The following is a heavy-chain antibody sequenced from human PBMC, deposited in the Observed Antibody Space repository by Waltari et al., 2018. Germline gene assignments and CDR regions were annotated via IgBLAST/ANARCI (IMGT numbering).Heavy chain of an antibody. J-gene: IGHJ4*02. CDR2: SYYSGST. CDR1: GGPLRRGDYH. D-gene: IGHD3-3*01. CDR3: AGRNFGVYPDY. Sequence: VQLQESGPGLVKPSQTLSPTCPVPGGPLRRGDYHCRWHRHPPGKGLGWIGYSYYSGSTYYNPSLKSRVTISVDTSKNQFSLKLSSVTAADTAVYYCAGRNFGVYPDYWGQGTLVTVSS. V-gene: IGHV4-30-4*08.